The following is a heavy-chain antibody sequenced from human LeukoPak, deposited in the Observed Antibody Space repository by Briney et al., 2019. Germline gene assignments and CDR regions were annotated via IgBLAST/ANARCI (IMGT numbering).Heavy chain of an antibody. CDR2: INPNSGGT. D-gene: IGHD6-19*01. J-gene: IGHJ4*02. CDR1: GYTXTGYY. CDR3: ARDPVSSSGRWEFDY. Sequence: ASVKVSCKASGYTXTGYYMHGVRQAPGQGLEWMGWINPNSGGTNYAQKFQGRVTMTRDTSISTAYMELSRLRSDDTAVYYCARDPVSSSGRWEFDYWGQGTLVTVSS. V-gene: IGHV1-2*02.